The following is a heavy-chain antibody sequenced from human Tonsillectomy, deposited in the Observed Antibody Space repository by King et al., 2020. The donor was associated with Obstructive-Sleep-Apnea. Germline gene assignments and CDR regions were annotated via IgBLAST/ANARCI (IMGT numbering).Heavy chain of an antibody. J-gene: IGHJ4*02. V-gene: IGHV3-23*04. Sequence: VQLVESGGGLIQPGGSLRLSCAASGFTFSSYGMSWVRQAPGTGLEWVSTISDSGANTYYADSVKGRFTIYRDNSKNTLSLQMNSLRTEDTALYYCAKAGAYCSDIICYFYFDYWGQGTLVIVSS. CDR1: GFTFSSYG. CDR3: AKAGAYCSDIICYFYFDY. D-gene: IGHD2-15*01. CDR2: ISDSGANT.